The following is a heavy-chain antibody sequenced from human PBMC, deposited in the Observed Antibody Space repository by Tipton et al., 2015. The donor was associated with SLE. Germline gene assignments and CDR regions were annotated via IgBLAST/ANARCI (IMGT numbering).Heavy chain of an antibody. D-gene: IGHD3-22*01. Sequence: TLSLTCTVSGGSISSSSYYWGWIRQPPGKGLEWIGHIYQSGSTYYNPSLKSRLTISVDRSKNQFSLNLTSVTAADTAVYYCAHYFYDATGYQSVDDWGQGALVTVSS. CDR3: AHYFYDATGYQSVDD. CDR1: GGSISSSSYY. CDR2: IYQSGST. V-gene: IGHV4-39*07. J-gene: IGHJ4*02.